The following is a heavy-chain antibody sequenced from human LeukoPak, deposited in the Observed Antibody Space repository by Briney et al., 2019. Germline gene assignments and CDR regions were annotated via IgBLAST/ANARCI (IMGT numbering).Heavy chain of an antibody. Sequence: ASVKVSCKASGYTFTSYDINWVRQATGQGLEWMGWMNPNSGNAGYAQNFQGRVTMTRNTSIRIAYMELSSLRSEDTAVYFCARATYCDILTGSRDAFDIWGQGTMVTVSS. CDR1: GYTFTSYD. CDR3: ARATYCDILTGSRDAFDI. D-gene: IGHD3-9*01. CDR2: MNPNSGNA. J-gene: IGHJ3*02. V-gene: IGHV1-8*01.